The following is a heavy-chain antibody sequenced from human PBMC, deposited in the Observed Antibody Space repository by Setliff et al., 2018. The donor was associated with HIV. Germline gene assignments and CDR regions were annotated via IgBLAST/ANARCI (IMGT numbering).Heavy chain of an antibody. Sequence: PGGSLRLSCAASGFSFSNAGMSWVRQAPGKGLEWIGLIKKKADGGTTDYAAPVKGRFDISRDDSTNTVYLQMNSLKIEDTATYFCTTTFAAYDSSNWGQGTLVTVSS. CDR3: TTTFAAYDSSN. J-gene: IGHJ4*02. V-gene: IGHV3-15*01. CDR2: IKKKADGGTT. CDR1: GFSFSNAG. D-gene: IGHD3-9*01.